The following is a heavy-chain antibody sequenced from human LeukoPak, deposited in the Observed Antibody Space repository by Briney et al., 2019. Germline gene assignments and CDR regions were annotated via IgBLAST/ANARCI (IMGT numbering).Heavy chain of an antibody. J-gene: IGHJ4*02. CDR1: GDSVSSNSAA. CDR3: ARILYYYGSGSSDTFDS. V-gene: IGHV6-1*01. Sequence: SQTLSLTCAISGDSVSSNSAAWNWIRQSPSRGLEWLGRAYHRSKWYNDYAVSVKSRITISADTSKNQFSLQLNSVTPEDTAVYYCARILYYYGSGSSDTFDSWGQGTLVTVSS. D-gene: IGHD3-10*01. CDR2: AYHRSKWYN.